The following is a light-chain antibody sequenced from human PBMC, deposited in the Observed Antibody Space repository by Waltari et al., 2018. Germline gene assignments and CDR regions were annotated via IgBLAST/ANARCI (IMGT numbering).Light chain of an antibody. CDR3: QVWDSSSDHWV. CDR1: NIGIKI. V-gene: IGLV3-21*01. J-gene: IGLJ3*02. CDR2: YDS. Sequence: SYALTQPPSVSVAPGQTATLTCGGDNIGIKIVHWYRQKPGQAPELVIPYDSDRPSGTHERFSGSNSGNTATLTISRVEAGKEADYYCQVWDSSSDHWVFGGGTKLTVL.